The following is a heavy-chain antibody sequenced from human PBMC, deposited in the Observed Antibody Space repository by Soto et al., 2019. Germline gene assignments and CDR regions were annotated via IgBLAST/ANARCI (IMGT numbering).Heavy chain of an antibody. Sequence: PSETLSLTCTVSGGSISRYYWSWIRQPAGKGLGWIGRIYTSGSTNYNPSLKRRVTMSVDTSKNQFSLKLSSVTAAGTAVYYCARLFPSYYYDSSGYSYSMDVWGQGTTVTVSS. V-gene: IGHV4-4*07. D-gene: IGHD3-22*01. CDR1: GGSISRYY. CDR2: IYTSGST. J-gene: IGHJ6*02. CDR3: ARLFPSYYYDSSGYSYSMDV.